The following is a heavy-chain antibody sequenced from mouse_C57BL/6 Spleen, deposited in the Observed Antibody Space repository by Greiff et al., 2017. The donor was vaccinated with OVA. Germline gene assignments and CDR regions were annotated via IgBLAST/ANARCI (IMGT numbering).Heavy chain of an antibody. CDR1: GYTFTSYW. J-gene: IGHJ4*01. CDR2: IYPGSGST. Sequence: QVQLQQPGAELVKPGASVKMSCKASGYTFTSYWITWVKQRPGQGLEWIGDIYPGSGSTNYNEKFKSKATLTVDTSSSTAYMQLSSLTSEDSAVYYCARVSYSNYLYYYAMDYWGQGTSVTVSS. D-gene: IGHD2-5*01. V-gene: IGHV1-55*01. CDR3: ARVSYSNYLYYYAMDY.